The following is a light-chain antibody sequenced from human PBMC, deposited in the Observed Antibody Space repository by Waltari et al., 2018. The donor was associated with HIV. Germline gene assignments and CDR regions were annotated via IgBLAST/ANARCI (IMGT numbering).Light chain of an antibody. J-gene: IGLJ3*02. CDR2: DVT. CDR3: CSYAGSGTWV. CDR1: SSAVGGYNY. Sequence: QSALTQPPSVSGSPGPSIPISCPGTSSAVGGYNYVSWYQHNPGKAPKLLFYDVTKRPSGVSNRFSGSKSGNTASLTISGLQAEDEADYYCCSYAGSGTWVFGGGTKLTVL. V-gene: IGLV2-23*02.